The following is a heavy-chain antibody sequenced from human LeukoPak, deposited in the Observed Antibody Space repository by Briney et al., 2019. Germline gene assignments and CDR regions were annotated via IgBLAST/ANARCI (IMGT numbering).Heavy chain of an antibody. CDR3: ARDLEMAAGGTYYYGMDV. V-gene: IGHV4-34*01. Sequence: PSETLSLTCAVYGGSFSGYYWSWIRQPPGKGLEWIGEINHSGSTNYNPSLKSRVTISVDTSKNQFSLKLSSVTAADTAVYHCARDLEMAAGGTYYYGMDVWGQGTTVTVSS. CDR1: GGSFSGYY. CDR2: INHSGST. J-gene: IGHJ6*02. D-gene: IGHD6-13*01.